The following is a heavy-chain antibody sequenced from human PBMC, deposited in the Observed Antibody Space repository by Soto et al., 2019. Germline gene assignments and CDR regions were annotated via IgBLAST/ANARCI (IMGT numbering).Heavy chain of an antibody. V-gene: IGHV1-8*01. CDR1: GYTFTRYD. D-gene: IGHD6-6*01. CDR3: ARLSEESSSSNYYYFYMDV. J-gene: IGHJ6*03. CDR2: MNPQTGNT. Sequence: QVQLVQSGSEGKEPGASMKISCQASGYTFTRYDITWVRQATGQGLEWMGWMNPQTGNTAYAEKFQGRVTMTRSTSINTAYMELSGRRSEDTAVYYCARLSEESSSSNYYYFYMDVWGKGSTVTVSS.